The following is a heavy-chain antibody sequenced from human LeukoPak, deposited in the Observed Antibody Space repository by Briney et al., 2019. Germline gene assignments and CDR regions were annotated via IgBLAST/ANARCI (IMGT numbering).Heavy chain of an antibody. Sequence: GGSLRLSCAVSGFTFRTYWMSWVRQAPGKGLEWLAYINQDGSDKTYVDSVKGRFTISRDNAKNSLYLQMDSLRAEDTAVYYRASRVPDYWGQGTLVIVSP. CDR1: GFTFRTYW. J-gene: IGHJ4*02. CDR3: ASRVPDY. D-gene: IGHD3-10*01. V-gene: IGHV3-7*01. CDR2: INQDGSDK.